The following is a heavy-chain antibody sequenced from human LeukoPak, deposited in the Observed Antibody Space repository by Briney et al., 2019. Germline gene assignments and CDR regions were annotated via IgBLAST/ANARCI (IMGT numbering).Heavy chain of an antibody. CDR3: ARDRGKDYFGD. Sequence: GGSLRLSCAASGFTVSSSYMNWVRQAAGKGLEWVAFVRNDGFDTYHSNSVKGRFSISRDDSRNTVYLQMNSLTAEDTALYYCARDRGKDYFGDWGQGTQVTVSS. CDR2: VRNDGFDT. V-gene: IGHV3-30*02. CDR1: GFTVSSSY. J-gene: IGHJ4*02. D-gene: IGHD4-23*01.